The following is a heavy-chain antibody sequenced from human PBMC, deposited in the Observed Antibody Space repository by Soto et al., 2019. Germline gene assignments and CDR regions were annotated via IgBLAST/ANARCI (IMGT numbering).Heavy chain of an antibody. CDR3: AKDQRGYCSGGSCYSVYYYYYMDV. Sequence: GGSLRLSCAASGFTFSSYAMSWVRQAPGKGLEWVSAISGSGGSTYYADSVKGRFTISRDNSKNTLYLQMNSLRAEDTAVYYCAKDQRGYCSGGSCYSVYYYYYMDVWGKGTTVTVSS. CDR1: GFTFSSYA. CDR2: ISGSGGST. V-gene: IGHV3-23*01. J-gene: IGHJ6*03. D-gene: IGHD2-15*01.